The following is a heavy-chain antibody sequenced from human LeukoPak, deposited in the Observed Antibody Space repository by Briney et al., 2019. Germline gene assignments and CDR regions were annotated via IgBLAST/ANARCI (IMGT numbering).Heavy chain of an antibody. CDR3: ARVDDIAARRGLRY. V-gene: IGHV1-8*01. J-gene: IGHJ4*02. CDR2: MNPNSGNT. CDR1: GYTFTSYD. D-gene: IGHD6-6*01. Sequence: GASVKVSCKASGYTFTSYDINWVRQATGQGLEWMGWMNPNSGNTGYAQKFQGRVTMSRNTSISTAYMELSSLRSEDTAVYYCARVDDIAARRGLRYWGQGTLVTVSS.